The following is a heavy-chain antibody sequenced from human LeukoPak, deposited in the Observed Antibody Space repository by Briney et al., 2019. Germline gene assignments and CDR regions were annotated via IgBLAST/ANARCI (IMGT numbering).Heavy chain of an antibody. V-gene: IGHV4-4*07. D-gene: IGHD6-19*01. CDR2: VYASGGT. CDR3: ARTTGFAVAGGYYFDY. J-gene: IGHJ4*02. Sequence: PSETLSLTCSVSGDSMSSYYWSWIRQSAGKGLEWIGRVYASGGTRYNPSLKSRVTMSVDTSKNQFSLKLTSVTAADTAVYYCARTTGFAVAGGYYFDYWGQGILVTVPS. CDR1: GDSMSSYY.